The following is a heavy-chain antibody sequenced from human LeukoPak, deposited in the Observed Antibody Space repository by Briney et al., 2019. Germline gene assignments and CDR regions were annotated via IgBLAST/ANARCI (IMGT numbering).Heavy chain of an antibody. CDR2: INSDKSIT. D-gene: IGHD4-17*01. CDR3: ARITVTTDDAFDI. V-gene: IGHV3-74*01. Sequence: PGGSLRLSCAASGFTFSNYWMHWVRQAPGQGLVWVSRINSDKSITNYADSVKGRFTISRDNAKNTLHLQMSSLSAEDTAVYYCARITVTTDDAFDIWGQGTMVTVSS. CDR1: GFTFSNYW. J-gene: IGHJ3*02.